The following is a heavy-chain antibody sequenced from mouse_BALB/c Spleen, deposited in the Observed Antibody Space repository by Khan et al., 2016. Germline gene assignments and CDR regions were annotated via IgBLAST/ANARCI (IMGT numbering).Heavy chain of an antibody. V-gene: IGHV5-4*02. Sequence: EVELVESGGGLVKPGGSLKLSCAASGFTFSDYYMYWVRQTPEKRLEWVATISDGGSYTYYPDSVKGRFTISRDNAKNTLYLQMSSLKSEDTAMYYCARDDGWCAYWGQGTLVTVSA. CDR2: ISDGGSYT. J-gene: IGHJ3*01. D-gene: IGHD2-3*01. CDR3: ARDDGWCAY. CDR1: GFTFSDYY.